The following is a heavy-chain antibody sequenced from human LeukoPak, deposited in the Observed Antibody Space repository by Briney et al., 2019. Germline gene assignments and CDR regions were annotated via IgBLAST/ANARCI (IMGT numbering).Heavy chain of an antibody. CDR2: ISSTSGTI. CDR3: ARARYSSGWYVFFDY. CDR1: GFTFSSYS. J-gene: IGHJ4*02. V-gene: IGHV3-48*02. Sequence: GGSLRLSCAASGFTFSSYSMNWVRRAPGKGLEWVSYISSTSGTIYYAGSAQGRFTISRDNAKNSLYLQMNSLRDEDTAVYYCARARYSSGWYVFFDYWGQGTLVTVSS. D-gene: IGHD6-19*01.